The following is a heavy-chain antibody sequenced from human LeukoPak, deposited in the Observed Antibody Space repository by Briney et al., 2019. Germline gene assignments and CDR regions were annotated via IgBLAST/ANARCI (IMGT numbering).Heavy chain of an antibody. CDR1: GFTFSSSS. CDR2: ISSSSNTI. CDR3: AKDGGSSWYGAFDI. D-gene: IGHD6-13*01. Sequence: GGSLRLSCAASGFTFSSSSMNWVRQAPGKGLEWISYISSSSNTIYYADSVKGRFTISRDNAKNSVYLQMNSLRAEDTAVCYCAKDGGSSWYGAFDIWGQGTMVTVSS. V-gene: IGHV3-48*01. J-gene: IGHJ3*02.